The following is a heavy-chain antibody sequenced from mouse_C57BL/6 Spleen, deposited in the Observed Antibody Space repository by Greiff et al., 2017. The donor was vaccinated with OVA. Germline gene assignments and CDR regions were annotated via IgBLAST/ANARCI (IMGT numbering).Heavy chain of an antibody. Sequence: VQLQQSGPELVKPGASVKISCKASGYAFSSSWMNWVKQRPGKGLEWIGRIYPGDGDTNYNGKFKGKATLTADKSSSTAYMQLSSLTSEDSAVYFCARGITTVWGQGTTLTVSS. CDR3: ARGITTV. V-gene: IGHV1-82*01. J-gene: IGHJ2*01. D-gene: IGHD1-1*01. CDR1: GYAFSSSW. CDR2: IYPGDGDT.